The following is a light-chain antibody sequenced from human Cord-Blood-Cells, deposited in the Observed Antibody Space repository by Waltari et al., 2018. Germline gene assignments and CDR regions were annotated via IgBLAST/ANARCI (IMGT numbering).Light chain of an antibody. CDR1: QSVSSY. V-gene: IGKV3-11*01. CDR3: QQRSNWLT. Sequence: EIVLTQSPATLSLSPGERSTRSCRASQSVSSYLAWYQQKPGQAPRLLIYDASNRATGIPARFSGSGSGTDFTLTISSLEPEDFAVHYCQQRSNWLTFGGGTKVEIK. CDR2: DAS. J-gene: IGKJ4*01.